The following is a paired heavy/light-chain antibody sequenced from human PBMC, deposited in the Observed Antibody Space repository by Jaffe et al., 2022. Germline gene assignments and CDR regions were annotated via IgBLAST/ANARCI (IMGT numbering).Heavy chain of an antibody. CDR2: ISGSVAST. D-gene: IGHD3-10*01. CDR3: AKASDFYGSGRRHDAFDI. J-gene: IGHJ3*02. Sequence: EVQLLESGGGLVQPGGSLRLSCAASGFTFSSHAMSWVRQAPGKGLEWVSIISGSVASTYYADSVKGRFTISGDNSKNTLYLQMNSLRAEDTAVYYCAKASDFYGSGRRHDAFDIWGQGTMVTVSS. CDR1: GFTFSSHA. V-gene: IGHV3-23*01.
Light chain of an antibody. CDR2: DAS. Sequence: EIVMTQSPATLSVSPGERGTLSCRASQSVGSNLAWYQQKPGQAPRLLIYDASTRATGIPARFSGSGSGTDFTLTISSLQSEDFAVYYCQQYNNWPPYTFGQGTKLEIK. J-gene: IGKJ2*01. V-gene: IGKV3-15*01. CDR1: QSVGSN. CDR3: QQYNNWPPYT.